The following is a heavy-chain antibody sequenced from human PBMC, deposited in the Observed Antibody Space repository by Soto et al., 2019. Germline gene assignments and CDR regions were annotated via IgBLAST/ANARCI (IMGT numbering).Heavy chain of an antibody. CDR1: GFTFSSYA. CDR3: AKTPHYDFWSGYYSNWFDP. V-gene: IGHV3-23*01. CDR2: ISGSGGST. D-gene: IGHD3-3*01. J-gene: IGHJ5*02. Sequence: GGSLRLSCAASGFTFSSYAMSWVRQAPGKGLEWVSAISGSGGSTYYADSVKGRFTISRDNSKNTLYLQMNSLRAEDTAVYYCAKTPHYDFWSGYYSNWFDPWGQGTLVTVSS.